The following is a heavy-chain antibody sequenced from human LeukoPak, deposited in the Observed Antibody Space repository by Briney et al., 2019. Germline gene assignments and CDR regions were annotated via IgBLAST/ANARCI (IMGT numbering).Heavy chain of an antibody. CDR1: GYTFTSYG. D-gene: IGHD7-27*01. J-gene: IGHJ5*02. CDR2: ISAYNGNT. V-gene: IGHV1-18*01. CDR3: ARDPKECPKGRNWVSP. Sequence: ASVTVTFTASGYTFTSYGNTWVRQAPGQGLEWMGWISAYNGNTNYAQKLQGRVTMTTDTSTSTAYMELRRLRSDDTAVYYCARDPKECPKGRNWVSPWGQGTLVTVSS.